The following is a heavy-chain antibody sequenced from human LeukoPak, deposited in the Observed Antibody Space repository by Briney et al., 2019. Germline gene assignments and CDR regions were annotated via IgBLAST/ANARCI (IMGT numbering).Heavy chain of an antibody. D-gene: IGHD3-9*01. CDR1: RFTFSAFD. CDR3: TLSLYDILTGTDY. CDR2: TRSKAHSYAT. Sequence: ARSLRLSCAAPRFTFSAFDMDWVRQASGEGREWVGRTRSKAHSYATAYSASVKGRSTISRDDSKNTPYLQMNSLKTEDTAVYYCTLSLYDILTGTDYWGQGTLVTVSS. V-gene: IGHV3-73*01. J-gene: IGHJ4*02.